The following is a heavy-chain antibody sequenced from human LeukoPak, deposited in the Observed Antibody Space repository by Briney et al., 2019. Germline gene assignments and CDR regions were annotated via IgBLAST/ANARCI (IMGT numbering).Heavy chain of an antibody. D-gene: IGHD3-22*01. CDR2: IYHSGST. V-gene: IGHV4-30-2*01. CDR1: GGSISSSSCY. J-gene: IGHJ4*02. Sequence: SETLSLTCTVSGGSISSSSCYWGWIRQPPGKGLEWIGYIYHSGSTYYNPSLKSRVTISVDRSKNQFSLKLSSVTAADTAVYYCARDSSGSFDYWGQGTLVTVSS. CDR3: ARDSSGSFDY.